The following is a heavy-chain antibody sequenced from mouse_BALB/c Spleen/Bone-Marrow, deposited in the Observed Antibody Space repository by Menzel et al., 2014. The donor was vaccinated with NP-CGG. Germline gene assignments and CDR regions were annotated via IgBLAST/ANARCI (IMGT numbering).Heavy chain of an antibody. CDR2: IRLKSNNYAT. CDR1: EFTFSNYW. Sequence: EVNVVESGGGLVQPGGSMKLSCVASEFTFSNYWMNWARQSPEKGLDWVAEIRLKSNNYATHYAESVKGRFTISRDDSKSSVYLQMNNLRAEDTGIYYCTTGFAYWGQGTLVTVSA. V-gene: IGHV6-6*02. J-gene: IGHJ3*01. CDR3: TTGFAY.